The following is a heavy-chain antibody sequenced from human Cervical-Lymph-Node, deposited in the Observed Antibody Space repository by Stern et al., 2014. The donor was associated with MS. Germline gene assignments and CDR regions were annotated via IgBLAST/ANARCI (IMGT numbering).Heavy chain of an antibody. Sequence: VQLVQSGAEVKKPGASVKVYCKASGYTFTSYYMHWVRQAPGQGLEWMGIINPSGGSTSYAQKFQGRVTMTRDTSTSTVDMELSSLRSEDTAVYYCARGMEVRDHFDYWGQGTLVNISS. J-gene: IGHJ4*02. V-gene: IGHV1-46*01. D-gene: IGHD3-10*01. CDR1: GYTFTSYY. CDR3: ARGMEVRDHFDY. CDR2: INPSGGST.